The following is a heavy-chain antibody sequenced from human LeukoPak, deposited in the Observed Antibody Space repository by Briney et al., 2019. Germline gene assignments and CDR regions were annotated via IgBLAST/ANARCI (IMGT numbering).Heavy chain of an antibody. CDR1: GYRFTSYG. V-gene: IGHV1-46*01. D-gene: IGHD1-26*01. CDR3: ARGVGAKGGYFDY. Sequence: GASVKVSCKASGYRFTSYGISWVRQAPGQGLEWMGIINPSGGSTSYAQKFQGRVTMTRDMSTSTVYMELSSLRSEDTAVYYCARGVGAKGGYFDYWGQGTLVTVSS. CDR2: INPSGGST. J-gene: IGHJ4*02.